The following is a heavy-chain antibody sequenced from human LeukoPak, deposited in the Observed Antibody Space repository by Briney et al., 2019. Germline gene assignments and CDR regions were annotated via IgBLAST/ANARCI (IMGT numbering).Heavy chain of an antibody. J-gene: IGHJ6*04. V-gene: IGHV3-23*01. CDR3: AKDRSRWPEGMDV. CDR1: GFTFSSYA. D-gene: IGHD6-19*01. Sequence: PGGSLRLACAASGFTFSSYAMSWVRQAPGKGLEWVSAISGSGGSTYYADSVKGRFTISRDNSKNTLYLQMNSLRAEDTAVYYCAKDRSRWPEGMDVWGKGTTVTVSS. CDR2: ISGSGGST.